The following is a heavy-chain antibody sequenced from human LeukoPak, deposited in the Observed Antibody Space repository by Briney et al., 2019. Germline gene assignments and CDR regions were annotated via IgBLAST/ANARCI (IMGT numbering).Heavy chain of an antibody. V-gene: IGHV3-21*01. CDR3: ARHCSSTSCYTYNAFDI. J-gene: IGHJ3*02. CDR2: ISSSSSYI. D-gene: IGHD2-2*02. CDR1: GFTFSSYS. Sequence: PGGSLRLSCAASGFTFSSYSMNWVRQAPGKGLEWVSSISSSSSYIYYADSVKGRFTISRDNAKNSLYLQMNSLRAEDTAVYYCARHCSSTSCYTYNAFDIWGQGTMVTVSS.